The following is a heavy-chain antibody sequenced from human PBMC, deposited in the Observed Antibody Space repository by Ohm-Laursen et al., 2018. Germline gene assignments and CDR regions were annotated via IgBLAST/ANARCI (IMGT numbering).Heavy chain of an antibody. CDR1: GYTFTTYH. CDR3: ASSGYRGYDFDS. V-gene: IGHV1-2*02. Sequence: ASVKVSCKASGYTFTTYHIHWVRQAPGQGLEWMGWMNPNSGGTNYAQKFQGRVTMTRDTSISTAYMELSRLRSDDTAMYYCASSGYRGYDFDSWGQGTLVTVSS. D-gene: IGHD5-12*01. CDR2: MNPNSGGT. J-gene: IGHJ4*01.